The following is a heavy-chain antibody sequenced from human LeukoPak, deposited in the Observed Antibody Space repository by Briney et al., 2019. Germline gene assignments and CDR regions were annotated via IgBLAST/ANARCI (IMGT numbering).Heavy chain of an antibody. CDR1: GFTFSSYW. J-gene: IGHJ4*02. D-gene: IGHD2-8*02. V-gene: IGHV3-7*01. CDR3: AREIWYYFDY. CDR2: IRQDGSEK. Sequence: GGSLRLSCAASGFTFSSYWMTWVRQAPGKGLEWVANIRQDGSEKKYVDCVKGRFTIYRDNAKNSLYLQMNSLRAEDTAVYYCAREIWYYFDYWGQGTLVTLSS.